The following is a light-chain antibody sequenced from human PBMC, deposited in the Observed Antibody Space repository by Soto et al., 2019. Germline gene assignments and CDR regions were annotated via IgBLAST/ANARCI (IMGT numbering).Light chain of an antibody. CDR2: GAS. CDR1: QSVSSSS. V-gene: IGKV3-20*01. Sequence: EIVLTQSPGTLSLSPGDRATLSCRASQSVSSSSLAWYQQKPGQAPRLLIYGASSRATGIPDRFSGSGSGTDFALTISRLEPEDFAVYYCQQYGTSPGFTFGPGTKVEIK. J-gene: IGKJ3*01. CDR3: QQYGTSPGFT.